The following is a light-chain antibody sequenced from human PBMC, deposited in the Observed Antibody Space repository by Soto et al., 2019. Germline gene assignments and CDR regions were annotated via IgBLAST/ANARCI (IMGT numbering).Light chain of an antibody. CDR3: QQSSTTPVYT. CDR2: AAS. V-gene: IGKV1-39*01. Sequence: DIQMTQSPSSLSASVGDRVTITCRASQTIIFYLNWYQQKPGQAPRLLIYAASNLQSGVPSRFSGSGSGTEFTLTISSLQPEDFATYFCQQSSTTPVYTFGQGTKVDIK. J-gene: IGKJ2*01. CDR1: QTIIFY.